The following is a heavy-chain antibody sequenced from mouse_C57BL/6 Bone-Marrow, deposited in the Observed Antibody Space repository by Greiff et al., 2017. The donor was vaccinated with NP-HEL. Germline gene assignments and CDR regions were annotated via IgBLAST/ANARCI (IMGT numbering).Heavy chain of an antibody. J-gene: IGHJ1*03. D-gene: IGHD1-1*01. Sequence: EVQLVESGGGLVQPGGSLKLSCAASGFTFSDYYMYWVRQTPEKRLEWVAYISNGGGSTYYPATVKGRFTISRDNAKNTLYLQMSRLKSEDTAMYYCARRGGYYYGSSWSDWYFDVWGTGTTVTVSS. CDR2: ISNGGGST. CDR1: GFTFSDYY. V-gene: IGHV5-12*01. CDR3: ARRGGYYYGSSWSDWYFDV.